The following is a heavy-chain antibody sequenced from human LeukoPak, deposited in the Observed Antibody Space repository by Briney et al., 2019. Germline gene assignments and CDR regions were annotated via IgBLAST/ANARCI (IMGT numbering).Heavy chain of an antibody. Sequence: SETLSLTCTVSGGSISSSNYYWGWIRQPPGKGLEWIGSIYYSGSTYYNPSLKSRVTISVDTSKNQFSLNLSSVSAADTAVYYCARRRIVATIDYWGQGTLVIVSS. CDR3: ARRRIVATIDY. CDR1: GGSISSSNYY. CDR2: IYYSGST. J-gene: IGHJ4*02. V-gene: IGHV4-39*01. D-gene: IGHD5-12*01.